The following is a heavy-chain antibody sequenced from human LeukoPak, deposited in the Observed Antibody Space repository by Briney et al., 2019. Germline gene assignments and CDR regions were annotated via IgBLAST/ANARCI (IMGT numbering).Heavy chain of an antibody. CDR1: GYTFTGYY. CDR3: ARKTGPRDYDSSGFDY. J-gene: IGHJ4*02. CDR2: INPNSGGT. V-gene: IGHV1-2*02. D-gene: IGHD3-22*01. Sequence: ASVKVSCKASGYTFTGYYLHWVRQAPGQGLEWMGWINPNSGGTKYAQKFQGRVTMTRDTSINTAYMELRRLTSDDTAVYYCARKTGPRDYDSSGFDYWGQGTLVTVSS.